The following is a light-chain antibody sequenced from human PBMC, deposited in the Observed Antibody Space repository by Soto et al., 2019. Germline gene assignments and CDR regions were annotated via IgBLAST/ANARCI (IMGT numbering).Light chain of an antibody. CDR2: DAS. CDR1: QSVSNDF. Sequence: EIVMTQSPAILSVSPGERATLSCRASQSVSNDFLAWYQQKPGQAPRLLMYDASKRATGIPARFSGSGPGTDFTLTISSLEPEDFAVYYCQQRDIWPWTFGQGTKVAIK. J-gene: IGKJ1*01. CDR3: QQRDIWPWT. V-gene: IGKV3D-11*02.